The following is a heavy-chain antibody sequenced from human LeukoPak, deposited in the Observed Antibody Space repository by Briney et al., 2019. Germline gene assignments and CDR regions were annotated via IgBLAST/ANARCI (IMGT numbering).Heavy chain of an antibody. CDR1: GGSISSGGYS. CDR3: ARAANDADFWSGYYPTYFDY. Sequence: PSQTLSLTCAVSGGSISSGGYSWSWIRQPPGKGLEWIGYIYHSGSTYYNPSLKSRVTISVDKSKNQFSLKLSSVTAADTAVYYCARAANDADFWSGYYPTYFDYWGQGTLVTVSS. D-gene: IGHD3-3*01. CDR2: IYHSGST. V-gene: IGHV4-30-2*01. J-gene: IGHJ4*02.